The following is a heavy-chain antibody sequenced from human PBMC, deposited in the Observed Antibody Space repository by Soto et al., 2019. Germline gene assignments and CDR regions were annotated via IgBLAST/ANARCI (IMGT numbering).Heavy chain of an antibody. V-gene: IGHV3-23*01. Sequence: GGSLRLSCAASGFTFSSYATSWVRQAPGKGLEWVSAISGSGGSTYYADSVKGRFTISRDNSKNTLYLQMNSLRAEDTAVYYCAKVDVVVPAALAEYNWFDPWGQGTLVTVSS. J-gene: IGHJ5*02. D-gene: IGHD2-2*01. CDR1: GFTFSSYA. CDR3: AKVDVVVPAALAEYNWFDP. CDR2: ISGSGGST.